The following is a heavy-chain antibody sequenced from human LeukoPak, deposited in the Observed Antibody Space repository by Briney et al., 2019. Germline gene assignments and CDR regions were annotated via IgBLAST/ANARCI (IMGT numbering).Heavy chain of an antibody. Sequence: GGSLRLSCAASGFTFDDYAMHWVRQAPGKGLEWVSLISGDGGSTYYADSVKGRFTISRDNSKYSLYLQMNSLRTEDTAFYYCTKDLRFAGGYYFDSWGQGTLVTVSS. J-gene: IGHJ4*02. CDR3: TKDLRFAGGYYFDS. CDR2: ISGDGGST. V-gene: IGHV3-43*02. D-gene: IGHD3-10*01. CDR1: GFTFDDYA.